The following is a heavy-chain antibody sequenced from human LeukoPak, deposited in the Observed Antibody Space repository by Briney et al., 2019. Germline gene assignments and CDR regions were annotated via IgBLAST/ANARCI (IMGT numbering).Heavy chain of an antibody. D-gene: IGHD1-7*01. CDR2: IYHSGST. J-gene: IGHJ4*02. CDR1: GGSISSGGYY. Sequence: SQTLSLTCTVSGGSISSGGYYWSWIRQPPGKGLEWIEYIYHSGSTYYNPSLKSRVTISVDRSKNQFSLKLSSVTAADTAVYYCASRGSDYWNYGYFDYWGQGTLVTVSS. CDR3: ASRGSDYWNYGYFDY. V-gene: IGHV4-30-2*01.